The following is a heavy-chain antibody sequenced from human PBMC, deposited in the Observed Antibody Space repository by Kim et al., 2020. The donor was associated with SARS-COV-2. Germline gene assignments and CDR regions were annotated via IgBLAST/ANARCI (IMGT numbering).Heavy chain of an antibody. Sequence: SETLSLTCSVSGGTMSSYYWTWIRQPPGKGLEWIGNMYDGGTTNYNPSLKSRVTISIDTSKNQFSLKLTSATAPDTAIYYCARDLRAVAGTWVGYFDPWG. CDR3: ARDLRAVAGTWVGYFDP. V-gene: IGHV4-59*01. CDR2: MYDGGTT. J-gene: IGHJ5*02. CDR1: GGTMSSYY. D-gene: IGHD6-19*01.